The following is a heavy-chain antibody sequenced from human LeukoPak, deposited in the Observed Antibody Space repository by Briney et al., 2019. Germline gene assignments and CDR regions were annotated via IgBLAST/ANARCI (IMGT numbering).Heavy chain of an antibody. CDR3: ARSTSHDFWSGYYMDPDY. V-gene: IGHV1-8*01. D-gene: IGHD3-3*01. CDR1: GYTFTSYD. J-gene: IGHJ4*02. CDR2: MNPNSGNT. Sequence: ASVKVSCKASGYTFTSYDINWVRQATGQGLEWMGWMNPNSGNTGYAQKFQGRVTMTRNTSISTAYMELSSLRSEDTAVYYCARSTSHDFWSGYYMDPDYWGQGTLVTVSS.